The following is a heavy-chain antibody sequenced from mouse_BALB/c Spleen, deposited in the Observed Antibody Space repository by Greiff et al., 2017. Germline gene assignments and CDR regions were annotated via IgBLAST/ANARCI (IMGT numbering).Heavy chain of an antibody. CDR1: GFTFSSYA. CDR3: ANQIFDY. CDR2: ISSGGSYT. J-gene: IGHJ2*01. Sequence: EVQVVESGGGLVKPGGSLKLSCAASGFTFSSYAMSWVRQTPEKRLEWVATISSGGSYTYYPDSVKGRFTISRDNAKNTLYLQMSSLRSEDTAMYYCANQIFDYWGQGTTLTVSS. V-gene: IGHV5-9-3*01.